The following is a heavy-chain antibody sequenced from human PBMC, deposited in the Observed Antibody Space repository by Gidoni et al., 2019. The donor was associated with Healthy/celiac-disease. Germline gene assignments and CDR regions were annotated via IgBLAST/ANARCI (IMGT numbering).Heavy chain of an antibody. CDR1: GYTFTYRY. Sequence: QMQLVQSGAEVKKTGSSVKVSCKASGYTFTYRYLHWVRQAPGQALEWMGWITPFNGNTNYAQKFQDRVTITRDRSMSTAYMELSSLRSEDTAMYYCARSDQDDAFDIWGQGTMVTVSS. CDR3: ARSDQDDAFDI. V-gene: IGHV1-45*02. CDR2: ITPFNGNT. J-gene: IGHJ3*02.